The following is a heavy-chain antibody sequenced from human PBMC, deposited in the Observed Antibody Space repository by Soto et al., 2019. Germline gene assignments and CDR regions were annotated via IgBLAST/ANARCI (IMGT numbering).Heavy chain of an antibody. Sequence: PSETLSLTCSFSGDSVTSHYFTWIRQSPEKGLEWIGYMHYTGFSHYNPSLKSRLTISVDTSKNQFTLKLTSVTAADTAVYYCARFQRGIRITFGGVAYFDYWGQGTLVTVSS. CDR3: ARFQRGIRITFGGVAYFDY. CDR2: MHYTGFS. CDR1: GDSVTSHY. D-gene: IGHD3-16*01. V-gene: IGHV4-59*02. J-gene: IGHJ4*02.